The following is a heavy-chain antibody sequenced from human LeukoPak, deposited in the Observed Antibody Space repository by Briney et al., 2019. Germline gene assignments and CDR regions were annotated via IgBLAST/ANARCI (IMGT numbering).Heavy chain of an antibody. D-gene: IGHD3-10*01. CDR2: IGPFSGNT. V-gene: IGHV1-18*01. Sequence: ASVKVSCKASGYTFTSYGISWVRQAPGQGLEWMGWIGPFSGNTNYAQNFRGRVTMTKDTSTSTAYMDLRSLRSDGTAVYYCARGKNPGVFDYWGQGTLVTVSS. CDR3: ARGKNPGVFDY. CDR1: GYTFTSYG. J-gene: IGHJ4*02.